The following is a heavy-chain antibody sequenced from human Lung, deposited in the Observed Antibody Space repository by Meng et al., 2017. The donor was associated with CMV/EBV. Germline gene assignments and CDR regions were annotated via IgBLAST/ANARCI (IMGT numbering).Heavy chain of an antibody. Sequence: GEXXKISCAASGFTFSSYWMHWVRQAPGKGLVWVSRINSDGSSTSYADSVKGRFTISRDNAKNTLYLQMNSLRAEDTAVYYCAREIAAAGSGFYYYGMDVWGQGTXVTVSS. V-gene: IGHV3-74*01. CDR1: GFTFSSYW. CDR2: INSDGSST. D-gene: IGHD6-13*01. CDR3: AREIAAAGSGFYYYGMDV. J-gene: IGHJ6*02.